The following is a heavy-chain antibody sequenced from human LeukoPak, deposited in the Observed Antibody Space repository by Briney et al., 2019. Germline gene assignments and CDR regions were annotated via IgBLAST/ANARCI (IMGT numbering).Heavy chain of an antibody. V-gene: IGHV4-59*01. Sequence: SEALSLTCSVSGGSISSYYWSWIRQPPGKGLEWIGYIYYSGSTNYNPSLKSRVTISVDTSKNQFSLKLSSVIAADTAVYYCARDASGWYLGYFDYWGQGTRVTVSS. CDR2: IYYSGST. CDR1: GGSISSYY. CDR3: ARDASGWYLGYFDY. D-gene: IGHD6-19*01. J-gene: IGHJ4*02.